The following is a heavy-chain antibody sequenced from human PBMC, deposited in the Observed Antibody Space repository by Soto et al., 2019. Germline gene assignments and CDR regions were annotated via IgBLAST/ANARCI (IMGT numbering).Heavy chain of an antibody. CDR3: ARPMRGVGATNFDY. J-gene: IGHJ4*02. CDR2: ISYDGSNK. Sequence: LRLFCAASGFTFSSYAMHWVRQAPGKGLEWVAVISYDGSNKYYADSVKGRFTISRDNSKNTLYLQMNSLRAEDTAVYYCARPMRGVGATNFDYWGQGTLVTVSS. CDR1: GFTFSSYA. D-gene: IGHD1-26*01. V-gene: IGHV3-30-3*01.